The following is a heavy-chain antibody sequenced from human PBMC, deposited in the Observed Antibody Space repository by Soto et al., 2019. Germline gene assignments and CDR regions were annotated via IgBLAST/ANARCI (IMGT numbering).Heavy chain of an antibody. D-gene: IGHD1-26*01. CDR2: IYSGGST. CDR3: AREWELPNYYGMDV. CDR1: GFTVSSNY. J-gene: IGHJ6*02. Sequence: GGSLRLSCAASGFTVSSNYMIWVRQAPGKGLEWVSVIYSGGSTYYADSVKGRFTISRDNSKNTVHLQMNSLRAEDTAVYYCAREWELPNYYGMDVWGQGTTVTVSS. V-gene: IGHV3-53*01.